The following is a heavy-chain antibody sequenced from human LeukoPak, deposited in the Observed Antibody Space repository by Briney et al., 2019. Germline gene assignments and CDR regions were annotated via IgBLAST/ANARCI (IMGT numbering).Heavy chain of an antibody. Sequence: GGSLRLSCAASGFTFSSYWMSWVRQAPGKGLEWVANIKQDGSEKYYVDSVKGRFTISRDNAKNSLYLQMNSLRAEDTAVYYCARDRAYYYDSSGYYYEAYDYGGQGTLVTVSS. CDR2: IKQDGSEK. D-gene: IGHD3-22*01. CDR3: ARDRAYYYDSSGYYYEAYDY. V-gene: IGHV3-7*01. J-gene: IGHJ4*02. CDR1: GFTFSSYW.